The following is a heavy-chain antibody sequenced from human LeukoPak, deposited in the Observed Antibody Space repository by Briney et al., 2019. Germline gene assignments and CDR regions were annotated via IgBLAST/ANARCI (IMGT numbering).Heavy chain of an antibody. CDR1: VFTSTSYS. Sequence: GGSLRLSCAASVFTSTSYSMNWVRQAPGKGLEWVSSISSSSGYIYSADSVKGGFTTSRDNTKNSLYLQMNSRRGDDTAVYYCARDAGYSYVSWGQGTPVTVSS. J-gene: IGHJ5*02. D-gene: IGHD5-18*01. CDR2: ISSSSGYI. CDR3: ARDAGYSYVS. V-gene: IGHV3-21*01.